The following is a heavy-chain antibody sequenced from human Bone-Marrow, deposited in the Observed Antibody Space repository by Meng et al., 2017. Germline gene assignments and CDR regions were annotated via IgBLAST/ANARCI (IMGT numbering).Heavy chain of an antibody. V-gene: IGHV3-33*08. CDR1: GFTFSSYS. CDR2: IWYDGSNK. CDR3: ARGTTVVTPLGRDLYYFDY. D-gene: IGHD4-23*01. J-gene: IGHJ4*02. Sequence: GGSLRLSCAASGFTFSSYSMNWVRQAPGKGLEWVAVIWYDGSNKYYADSVKGRFTISRDNSKNTLYLQMNSLRAEDTAVYYCARGTTVVTPLGRDLYYFDYWGQGTLVTVSS.